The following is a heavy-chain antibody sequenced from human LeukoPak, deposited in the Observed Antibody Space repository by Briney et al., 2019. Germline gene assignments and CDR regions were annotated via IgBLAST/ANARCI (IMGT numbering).Heavy chain of an antibody. D-gene: IGHD3-22*01. CDR3: AKSSGFYESSGSDWGYGMDV. V-gene: IGHV3-30*18. CDR2: TSYDGGEK. Sequence: GRSLRLSCAASGFTFSLFGMHWVRQAPGKGLEWLAVTSYDGGEKYYADSVKGRFTISRDNSKNTLFLQMNSLRAEDTAVYYCAKSSGFYESSGSDWGYGMDVWGRGTTVTVSS. J-gene: IGHJ6*02. CDR1: GFTFSLFG.